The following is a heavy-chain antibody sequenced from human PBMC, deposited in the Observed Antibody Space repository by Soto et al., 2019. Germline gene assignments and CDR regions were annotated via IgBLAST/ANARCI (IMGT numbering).Heavy chain of an antibody. CDR1: GGSISSGGYY. CDR3: AGQPTAGSYYDLGSYYYYYAMDV. CDR2: IYYSVST. J-gene: IGHJ6*02. V-gene: IGHV4-30-4*08. Sequence: SETLSLTCTVSGGSISSGGYYWNWIRQHPGKGLECIGYIYYSVSTNYNPSLKSRVTISVDTSKNQFSLKLSSVTAADTAVYYCAGQPTAGSYYDLGSYYYYYAMDVWGQGTTVT. D-gene: IGHD3-10*01.